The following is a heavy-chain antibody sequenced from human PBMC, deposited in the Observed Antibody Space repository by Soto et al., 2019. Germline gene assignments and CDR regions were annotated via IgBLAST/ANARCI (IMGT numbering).Heavy chain of an antibody. CDR3: TTDYYYDSSGYRNFDY. Sequence: PEGSLRLSCAASGFSFTNAWMSWVRQAPGKGLEWVGRIKSKTDGGTTDYAAPVKGRFTISRDDSKNTLYLQMNSLKTEDTAVYYCTTDYYYDSSGYRNFDYWGQGTLVTVSS. D-gene: IGHD3-22*01. V-gene: IGHV3-15*01. CDR2: IKSKTDGGTT. J-gene: IGHJ4*02. CDR1: GFSFTNAW.